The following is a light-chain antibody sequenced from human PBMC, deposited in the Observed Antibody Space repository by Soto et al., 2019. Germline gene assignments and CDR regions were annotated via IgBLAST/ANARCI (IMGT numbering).Light chain of an antibody. V-gene: IGKV3-15*01. Sequence: EILLTQSPVTLSLSPGQRATLSCRASETVATNLAWYQQKPGQAPRLLISGASTRAAGISDRFRGSGSGTEFTLTISSLRSEDSAIYYCQQYFEWPPMTFGQGTKVDIK. CDR3: QQYFEWPPMT. CDR1: ETVATN. CDR2: GAS. J-gene: IGKJ1*01.